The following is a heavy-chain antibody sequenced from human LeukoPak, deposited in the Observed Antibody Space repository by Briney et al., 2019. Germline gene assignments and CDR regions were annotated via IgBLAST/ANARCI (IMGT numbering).Heavy chain of an antibody. V-gene: IGHV4-4*07. Sequence: SETLSLTCTVSGGSISSYYWSWIRQPAGKGPEWIGRINTSGSTNYNPSLKSRVTMSVDTSKNQFSLKLSSVTAADTAVYYCARSGHYYDSSGYYYNYYFDYWGQGTLVTVSS. CDR3: ARSGHYYDSSGYYYNYYFDY. D-gene: IGHD3-22*01. CDR2: INTSGST. CDR1: GGSISSYY. J-gene: IGHJ4*02.